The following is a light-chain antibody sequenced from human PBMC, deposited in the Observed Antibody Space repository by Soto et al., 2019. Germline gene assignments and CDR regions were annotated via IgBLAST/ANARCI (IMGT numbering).Light chain of an antibody. V-gene: IGKV2-30*01. CDR1: QSLVDNDGYSY. J-gene: IGKJ2*01. Sequence: VVMTQSPLSLPVTLGEPASVSCRSSQSLVDNDGYSYLSWFQQRPGQSPRRLIYKISNRDSGVPARCSGSGSDTDFTLKISRVEPEDVAVYYCMQGTHWPYTFGQGTQLEIK. CDR2: KIS. CDR3: MQGTHWPYT.